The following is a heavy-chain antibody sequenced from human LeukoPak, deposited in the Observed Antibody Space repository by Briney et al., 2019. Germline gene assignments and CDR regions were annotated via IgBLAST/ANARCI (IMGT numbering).Heavy chain of an antibody. CDR3: AKVGSSWRYYFDY. CDR1: GFTFSIYA. V-gene: IGHV3-23*01. J-gene: IGHJ4*02. CDR2: ISGSGGST. Sequence: GSLRLSSAASGFTFSIYAMSWVRQAPGKELEWVSVISGSGGSTYYAASGEGRPTISRGHSKNTLYLQMHSLRAEDTAVYYCAKVGSSWRYYFDYWGQGTLVTVSS. D-gene: IGHD6-13*01.